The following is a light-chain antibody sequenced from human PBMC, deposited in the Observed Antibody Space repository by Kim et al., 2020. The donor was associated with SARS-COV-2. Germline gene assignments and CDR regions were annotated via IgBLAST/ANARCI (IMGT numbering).Light chain of an antibody. CDR3: GTWDSSLSAWV. J-gene: IGLJ3*02. Sequence: GQKVTLSCSGSSSNIGNNYVSWYQQLPGTAPKLLIYDNNKRPSGIPDRFSGSKSGTSATLGITGLQTGDEADYYCGTWDSSLSAWVFGGGTKLTVL. V-gene: IGLV1-51*01. CDR2: DNN. CDR1: SSNIGNNY.